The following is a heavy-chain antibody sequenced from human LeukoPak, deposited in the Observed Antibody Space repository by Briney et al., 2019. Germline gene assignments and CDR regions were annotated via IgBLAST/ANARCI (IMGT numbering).Heavy chain of an antibody. CDR1: GGSFSGYY. D-gene: IGHD3-16*02. CDR2: INHSGST. CDR3: ARGTHSRYYYYYYGMDV. J-gene: IGHJ6*02. Sequence: SETLSLTCAVYGGSFSGYYWSWIRQPPGKGLEWIGEINHSGSTNYNPSLKSRVTISVDMSKNQFSLKLSSVTAADTAVYYCARGTHSRYYYYYYGMDVWGQGTTVTVSS. V-gene: IGHV4-34*01.